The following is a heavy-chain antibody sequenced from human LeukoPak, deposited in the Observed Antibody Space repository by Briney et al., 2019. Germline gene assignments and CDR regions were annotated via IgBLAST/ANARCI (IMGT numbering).Heavy chain of an antibody. CDR2: ISASGGST. J-gene: IGHJ6*03. D-gene: IGHD3-10*01. CDR3: AKVMKGSERLTMVRGVIIKTAGLYYMDV. V-gene: IGHV3-23*01. Sequence: GGSLRLSCAASGFTLSSYAMSWVRQAPGKGLEWVSSISASGGSTNYADSVKGRFTISRDNSKNTVYLQMNSLRAEDTAVYYCAKVMKGSERLTMVRGVIIKTAGLYYMDVWGKGTTVTVS. CDR1: GFTLSSYA.